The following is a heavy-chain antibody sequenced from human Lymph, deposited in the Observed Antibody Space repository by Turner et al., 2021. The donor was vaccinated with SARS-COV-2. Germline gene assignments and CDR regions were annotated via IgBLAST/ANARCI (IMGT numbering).Heavy chain of an antibody. CDR2: IYYSGST. V-gene: IGHV4-30-4*01. Sequence: QVQLQESGPGLVKPSQPLSLTCNVSGGSISSGDYYWSWIRQPPGKGLEWIGYIYYSGSTYYNPSLKSRVTISVDTSKNQFSLKLSSVTAADTAVYYCARVVVLRRAYFDYWGQGTLVTVSS. J-gene: IGHJ4*02. D-gene: IGHD2-8*01. CDR3: ARVVVLRRAYFDY. CDR1: GGSISSGDYY.